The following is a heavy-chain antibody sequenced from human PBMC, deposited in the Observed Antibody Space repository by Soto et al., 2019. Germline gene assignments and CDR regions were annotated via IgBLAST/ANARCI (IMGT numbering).Heavy chain of an antibody. Sequence: SETLSLTCTVSGDSISGTKYYWGWIRQPPGKGLEWIGSIYYSGSTYYNPSLNSRVTISVDTSTIHFSLTRISVTAADTALYFCARQSSHTSDYFDYWGQGILVTVSS. CDR1: GDSISGTKYY. CDR2: IYYSGST. V-gene: IGHV4-39*01. J-gene: IGHJ4*02. CDR3: ARQSSHTSDYFDY. D-gene: IGHD3-22*01.